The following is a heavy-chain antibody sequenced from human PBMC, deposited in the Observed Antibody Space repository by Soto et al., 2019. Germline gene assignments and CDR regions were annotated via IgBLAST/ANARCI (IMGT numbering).Heavy chain of an antibody. V-gene: IGHV4-31*03. J-gene: IGHJ4*02. Sequence: QVQLQESGPGLVKPSQTLSLTCTVSGGSISSGGYYWSWIRQHPGKGLEWIVYIYYSGSTYYNPSLKSRVTISVDTSKNQFSLKLSSVTAADTAVYYCARGRTVTTGYYFDYWGQGTLVTVSS. D-gene: IGHD4-17*01. CDR2: IYYSGST. CDR3: ARGRTVTTGYYFDY. CDR1: GGSISSGGYY.